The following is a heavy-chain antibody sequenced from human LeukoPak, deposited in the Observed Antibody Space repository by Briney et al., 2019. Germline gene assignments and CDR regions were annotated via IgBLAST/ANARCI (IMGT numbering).Heavy chain of an antibody. CDR2: ISHDGSNK. CDR1: GFTFSSYG. J-gene: IGHJ3*02. Sequence: GGSLRLSFAASGFTFSSYGMHWVRQAPGKGLEWVAVISHDGSNKYYADSVKGRFTISRDNSKNTLFLQMNSLRAEDTAVYYCARDTGSKTLGAMMGATGDAFDIWGQGTMVTVSS. V-gene: IGHV3-30*03. CDR3: ARDTGSKTLGAMMGATGDAFDI. D-gene: IGHD1-26*01.